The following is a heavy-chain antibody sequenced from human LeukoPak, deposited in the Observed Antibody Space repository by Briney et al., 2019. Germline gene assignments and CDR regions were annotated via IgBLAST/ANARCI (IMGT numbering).Heavy chain of an antibody. CDR3: ARAPYYGDYDYYGMDV. J-gene: IGHJ6*02. CDR1: GGTFSSYA. D-gene: IGHD4-17*01. CDR2: IIPIFGTA. Sequence: SAKVSCKASGGTFSSYAISWVRQAPGQGLEWMGGIIPIFGTANYAQKFQGRVTITAGESTSTAYMELSSLRSEDTAVYYCARAPYYGDYDYYGMDVWGQGTTVTVSS. V-gene: IGHV1-69*13.